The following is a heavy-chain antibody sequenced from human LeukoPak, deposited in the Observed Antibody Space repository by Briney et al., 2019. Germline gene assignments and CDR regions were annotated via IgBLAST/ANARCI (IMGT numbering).Heavy chain of an antibody. D-gene: IGHD3-22*01. Sequence: GASVKVSCKASGYTFTGYYMHWVRQAPGQGLEWMGWINPNSGGTNYAQKFQGRVTMTRDTSISTAYMELSRLRSDDTAVYYCARTDDSSGYYYNNYYYMDVWGKGTTVTVSS. CDR2: INPNSGGT. CDR3: ARTDDSSGYYYNNYYYMDV. V-gene: IGHV1-2*02. CDR1: GYTFTGYY. J-gene: IGHJ6*03.